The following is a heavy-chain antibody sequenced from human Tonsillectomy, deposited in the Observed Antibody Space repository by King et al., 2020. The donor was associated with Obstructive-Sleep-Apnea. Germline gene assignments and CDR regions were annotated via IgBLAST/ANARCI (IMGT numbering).Heavy chain of an antibody. CDR2: ISSSSSYI. CDR3: ARETGYCSGGRCYRFGLDV. Sequence: VQLVESGGGLVKPGGSLRLSCAASGFTFSSHTMNWVRQAPGKGLEWVSSISSSSSYIYYADSVRGRFTISRDNAKNSLYLQMNSLRAEDRAVYYCARETGYCSGGRCYRFGLDVWGQGTTVTVAS. D-gene: IGHD2-15*01. CDR1: GFTFSSHT. J-gene: IGHJ6*02. V-gene: IGHV3-21*01.